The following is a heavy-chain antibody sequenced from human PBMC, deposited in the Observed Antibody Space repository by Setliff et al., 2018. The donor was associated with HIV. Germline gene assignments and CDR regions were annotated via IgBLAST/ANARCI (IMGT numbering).Heavy chain of an antibody. V-gene: IGHV2-5*01. CDR2: IHWNDAN. CDR3: ARKFRPGHGVDV. J-gene: IGHJ6*02. CDR1: GFSLTTSGVG. D-gene: IGHD3-10*01. Sequence: SGPTLVNPKQTLTLTCTFSGFSLTTSGVGVGWIRQPPGKALEWLAVIHWNDANHYSPSLKTRLSITKDTSKNQMVLTMTNMDPVDTAIYYFARKFRPGHGVDVWGQGTTVTVSS.